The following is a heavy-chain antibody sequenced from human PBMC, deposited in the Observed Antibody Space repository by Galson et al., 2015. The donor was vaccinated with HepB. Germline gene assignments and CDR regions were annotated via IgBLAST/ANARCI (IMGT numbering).Heavy chain of an antibody. CDR3: ARGAGRFVSTSWFDP. V-gene: IGHV1-18*04. CDR2: ISAYNGNT. J-gene: IGHJ5*02. Sequence: SVKVSCKASGYTFTDYDINWVRQAPGQGLEWMGWISAYNGNTDSAQKLQGRVTMTTDTSTSTAYMELRSLRSDDTAVYYCARGAGRFVSTSWFDPWGQGNPGHRLL. D-gene: IGHD3-10*01. CDR1: GYTFTDYD.